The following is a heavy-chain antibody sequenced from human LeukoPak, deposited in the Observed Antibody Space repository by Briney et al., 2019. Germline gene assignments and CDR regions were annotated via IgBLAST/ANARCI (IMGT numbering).Heavy chain of an antibody. CDR3: ARDRGYCSSTSCYYYDSSGYFDY. J-gene: IGHJ4*02. CDR2: IYYSGST. CDR1: GGSVSSGSYY. V-gene: IGHV4-61*01. Sequence: XESLSLTCTVSGGSVSSGSYYWSWIRQPPGKGLEWIGYIYYSGSTNYNPSLKSRVTISVDTSKNQFSLKLSSVTAADTAVYYCARDRGYCSSTSCYYYDSSGYFDYWGQGTLVTVSS. D-gene: IGHD2-2*01.